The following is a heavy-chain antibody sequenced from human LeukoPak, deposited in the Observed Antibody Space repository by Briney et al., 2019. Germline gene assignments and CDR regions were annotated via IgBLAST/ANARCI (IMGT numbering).Heavy chain of an antibody. CDR3: ARGHYGLDV. J-gene: IGHJ6*02. CDR1: GFSLSNHW. Sequence: PGGSLRLSCAASGFSLSNHWVTWVHQAPGKGPEWVAHINVDGSEKDFLDSVRGRFTISRDNSKNSVYLQMNTLRVEDTAVYHCARGHYGLDVWGQGTTVTVSS. CDR2: INVDGSEK. V-gene: IGHV3-7*01.